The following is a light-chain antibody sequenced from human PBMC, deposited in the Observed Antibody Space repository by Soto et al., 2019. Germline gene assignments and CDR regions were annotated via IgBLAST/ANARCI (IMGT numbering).Light chain of an antibody. Sequence: SALTQPASVSGSPGQSITISCTETSSDVGGYNYVSWYQQHPGKAPKLMIYDVSNRPSGVSNRFSGSKSGNTASLTISGLQAEDEADYYCSSYTSSSTLPSYVFGTGTKVTVL. J-gene: IGLJ1*01. V-gene: IGLV2-14*01. CDR2: DVS. CDR3: SSYTSSSTLPSYV. CDR1: SSDVGGYNY.